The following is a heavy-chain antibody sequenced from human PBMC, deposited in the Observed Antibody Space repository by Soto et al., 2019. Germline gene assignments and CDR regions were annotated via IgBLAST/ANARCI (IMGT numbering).Heavy chain of an antibody. J-gene: IGHJ2*01. D-gene: IGHD1-26*01. Sequence: QITLNESGPTLVKPTQTLTLTCTFSGFSLGTYGVGVGWIRQPPGKALEWLALIYWDDDKRYSPSLKSRPTISKDTSKRPVFLTLTTLDPVDTATYFWPHMGGGIVDWDFVLWGRGTPVIVSS. CDR3: PHMGGGIVDWDFVL. V-gene: IGHV2-5*02. CDR2: IYWDDDK. CDR1: GFSLGTYGVG.